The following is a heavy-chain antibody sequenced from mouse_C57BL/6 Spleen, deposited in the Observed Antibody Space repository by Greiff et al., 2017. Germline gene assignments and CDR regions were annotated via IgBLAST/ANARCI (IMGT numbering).Heavy chain of an antibody. D-gene: IGHD1-1*02. V-gene: IGHV1-9*01. J-gene: IGHJ2*01. Sequence: QVQLQQSGAELMKPGASVKLSCKATGYTFTGYWIEWVKQRPGHGLEWIGKIFPGSGSTHYNEKFKGKATFTADTSSSTAYMQLSSLTSEDSAVYYCARRILSFYFDYWGQGTTRTVSS. CDR3: ARRILSFYFDY. CDR2: IFPGSGST. CDR1: GYTFTGYW.